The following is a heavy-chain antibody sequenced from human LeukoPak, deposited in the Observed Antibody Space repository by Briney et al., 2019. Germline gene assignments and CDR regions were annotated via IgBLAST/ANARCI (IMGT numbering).Heavy chain of an antibody. CDR1: GFTFDDYA. J-gene: IGHJ6*02. CDR3: AKDRGYDFWSGPYGMDV. V-gene: IGHV3-9*01. Sequence: PGGSLRLSCAASGFTFDDYAMHWVRQAPRKGLEWVSGISWNSGSIGYADSVKGRFTISRDNAKNSLYLQMNSLRAEDTALYYCAKDRGYDFWSGPYGMDVWGQGTTVTVSS. CDR2: ISWNSGSI. D-gene: IGHD3-3*01.